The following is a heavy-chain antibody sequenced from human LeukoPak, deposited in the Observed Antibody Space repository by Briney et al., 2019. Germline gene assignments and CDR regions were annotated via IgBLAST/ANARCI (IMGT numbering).Heavy chain of an antibody. V-gene: IGHV3-23*01. CDR3: AKIGVPAAIRSPYDY. CDR1: GFTFGSYA. Sequence: GGSLRLSXAASGFTFGSYAMSWVRQTPGKGLEWISAISGSGGSTYYADSVKGRFTISRDNSKNTLYLQMNSLRAEDTAVYYCAKIGVPAAIRSPYDYWGQGTLVTVSS. CDR2: ISGSGGST. D-gene: IGHD2-2*02. J-gene: IGHJ4*02.